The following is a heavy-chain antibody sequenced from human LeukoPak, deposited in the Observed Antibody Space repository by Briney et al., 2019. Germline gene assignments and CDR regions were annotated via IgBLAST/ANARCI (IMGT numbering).Heavy chain of an antibody. V-gene: IGHV3-30-3*01. Sequence: GGSLRLSCAASGFTFNTYPMHWVRQAPGKGLEWVAVISYDGSIKYYADSVKGRFTISRDNSKNTLYLQMYSLRVEDTAVYYCASEEYYFDYWGQGTLVTVSS. J-gene: IGHJ4*02. CDR3: ASEEYYFDY. CDR2: ISYDGSIK. D-gene: IGHD6-6*01. CDR1: GFTFNTYP.